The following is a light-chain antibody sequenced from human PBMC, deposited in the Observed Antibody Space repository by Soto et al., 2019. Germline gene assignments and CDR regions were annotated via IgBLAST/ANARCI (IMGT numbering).Light chain of an antibody. CDR1: QSVSSTY. CDR3: HQYGSTPPIT. CDR2: GAA. V-gene: IGKV3-20*01. J-gene: IGKJ5*01. Sequence: EIVLTQSPGTLSLSPGERATLSCRASQSVSSTYFAWYQQKPGQAPRLLIYGAASRATGIPDRFIGSGSGTDFTLTISRLEPEDFAVYYCHQYGSTPPITFGQGTRLEIK.